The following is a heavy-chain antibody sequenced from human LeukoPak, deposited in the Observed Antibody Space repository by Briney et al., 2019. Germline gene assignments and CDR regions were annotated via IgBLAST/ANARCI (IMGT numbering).Heavy chain of an antibody. CDR1: GYTFTSYD. J-gene: IGHJ5*02. V-gene: IGHV1-8*01. CDR3: ARGYSINCSSTSCNHYLNWFDP. CDR2: MNPNSGNT. D-gene: IGHD2-2*01. Sequence: GASVKVSCKAPGYTFTSYDINWVRQATGQGLEWMGWMNPNSGNTGYAQKFQGRVTMTTNTPISTAYMELSSLRSEDTAIYYCARGYSINCSSTSCNHYLNWFDPWGQGTLVTVSS.